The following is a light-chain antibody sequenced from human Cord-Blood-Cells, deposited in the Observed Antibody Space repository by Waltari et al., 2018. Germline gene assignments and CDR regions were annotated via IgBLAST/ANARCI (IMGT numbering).Light chain of an antibody. CDR2: AAS. J-gene: IGKJ2*01. V-gene: IGKV1-39*01. Sequence: DIQMTQSPSSLSASVGDRVTITCRPSQSISSYLNWYQQKPGKAPKLRIYAASSLQSGVPSRFRCSGSGTDFTLTISSLQPEDFATYYCQQSYSTPYTFGQGTKLEIK. CDR1: QSISSY. CDR3: QQSYSTPYT.